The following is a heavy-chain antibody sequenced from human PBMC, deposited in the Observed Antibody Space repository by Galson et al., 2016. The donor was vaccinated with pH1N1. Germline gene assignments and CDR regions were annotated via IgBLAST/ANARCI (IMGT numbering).Heavy chain of an antibody. V-gene: IGHV1-69*06. CDR1: GGTFNNYP. Sequence: SVKVSCKASGGTFNNYPISWLRQAPGHGLEWMGRTIPIFGTANYAQKFQGRVTITADKSTSTAYMELSSLRSGDTAVYYCARGQASVSTSYYYGMDVWGQGTTVTVSS. CDR3: ARGQASVSTSYYYGMDV. D-gene: IGHD4-11*01. J-gene: IGHJ6*02. CDR2: TIPIFGTA.